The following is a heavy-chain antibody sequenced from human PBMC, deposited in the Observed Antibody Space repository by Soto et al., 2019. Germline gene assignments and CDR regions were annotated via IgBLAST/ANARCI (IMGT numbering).Heavy chain of an antibody. CDR1: GYTFTSYD. CDR2: MNPNSGNT. CDR3: ARDRAVLVPAALNDYYYYGMDV. D-gene: IGHD2-2*01. V-gene: IGHV1-8*01. J-gene: IGHJ6*02. Sequence: QVQLVQSGAEVKKPGASVKVSCKASGYTFTSYDINWVRQATGQGLEWMGWMNPNSGNTGYAQKFQGRVTMTRTNSISTAYMELSSLRSEDTAVYYCARDRAVLVPAALNDYYYYGMDVWGQGTTVTFSS.